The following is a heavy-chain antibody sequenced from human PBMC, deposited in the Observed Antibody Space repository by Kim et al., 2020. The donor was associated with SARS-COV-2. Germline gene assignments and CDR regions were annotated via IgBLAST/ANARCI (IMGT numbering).Heavy chain of an antibody. D-gene: IGHD3-22*01. CDR2: IYYSGST. CDR1: GGSISSGGYY. Sequence: SETLSLTCTVSGGSISSGGYYWSWIRQHPGKGLEWIGYIYYSGSTYYNPSLKSRVTISVDTSKNQFSLKLSSVTAADTAVYYCARGNYYDSSGYYLLLDYWGQGTLVTVSS. J-gene: IGHJ4*02. V-gene: IGHV4-31*03. CDR3: ARGNYYDSSGYYLLLDY.